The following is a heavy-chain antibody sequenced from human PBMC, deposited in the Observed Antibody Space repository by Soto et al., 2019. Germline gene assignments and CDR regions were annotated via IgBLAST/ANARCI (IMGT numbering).Heavy chain of an antibody. CDR2: IYHSGST. J-gene: IGHJ6*02. CDR1: GYSISSGYY. V-gene: IGHV4-38-2*01. CDR3: DRRLTEGWTSYYYYYGMDV. D-gene: IGHD6-19*01. Sequence: SETLSLTCAVSGYSISSGYYWGWIRQPPGKGLEWIGSIYHSGSTYYNPSLKSRVTISVDTSKNQFSLKLSSVTAADTAVYYCDRRLTEGWTSYYYYYGMDVWGQGTTVTVSS.